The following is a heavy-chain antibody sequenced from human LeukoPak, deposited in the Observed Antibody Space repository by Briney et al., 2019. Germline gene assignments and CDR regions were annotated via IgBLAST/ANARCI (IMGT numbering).Heavy chain of an antibody. CDR1: GFTFCSYA. CDR2: ISYDGSNK. CDR3: ARDSGGYGH. D-gene: IGHD5-12*01. J-gene: IGHJ4*02. Sequence: PGRSLRLSCAASGFTFCSYAMHWVRQAPGKGLEWVAVISYDGSNKYYADSVKGRFTISRDNSKNTLYLQMNSLRAEDTAVYYCARDSGGYGHWGQGTLVTVSS. V-gene: IGHV3-30-3*01.